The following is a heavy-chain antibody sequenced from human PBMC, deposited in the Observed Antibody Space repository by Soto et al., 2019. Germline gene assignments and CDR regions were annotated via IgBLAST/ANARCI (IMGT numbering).Heavy chain of an antibody. CDR3: ARQSYCSGGSCYGGDFDY. J-gene: IGHJ4*02. Sequence: ASVKVSCKASGYTFTSYAMHWVRQAPGQRLEWMGWINAGNGNTKYSQKFQGRVTITRDTSASTAYMELSSLRSEDTAVYYCARQSYCSGGSCYGGDFDYWGQGTLVTVSS. D-gene: IGHD2-15*01. CDR1: GYTFTSYA. V-gene: IGHV1-3*01. CDR2: INAGNGNT.